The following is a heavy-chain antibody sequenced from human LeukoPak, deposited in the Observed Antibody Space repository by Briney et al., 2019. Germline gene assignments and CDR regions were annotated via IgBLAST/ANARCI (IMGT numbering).Heavy chain of an antibody. CDR1: GFTFSSYA. D-gene: IGHD6-6*01. J-gene: IGHJ4*02. CDR3: AKDPRIAAACYFDY. CDR2: ISKDGNDK. V-gene: IGHV3-30*18. Sequence: PGGSLRLSCAASGFTFSSYAMHWVRQAPGKGLEWVAVISKDGNDKHHADSVKGRFTISRDNSKNTLYLQMNSLRAEDTAVYFCAKDPRIAAACYFDYWGQGTLVTVSS.